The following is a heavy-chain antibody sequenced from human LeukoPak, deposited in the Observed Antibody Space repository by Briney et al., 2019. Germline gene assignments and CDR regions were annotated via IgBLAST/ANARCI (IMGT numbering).Heavy chain of an antibody. D-gene: IGHD2-2*01. J-gene: IGHJ5*02. V-gene: IGHV4-59*08. CDR2: IYYSGST. Sequence: SETLSLTCTVSGGSISSYYWSWIRQPPGKGLERIGYIYYSGSTNYNPSLKSRVTISVDTSKNQFSLNLSSVTAADTAVYYCARLCSSTSCPPYHWGQGTLVTVSS. CDR1: GGSISSYY. CDR3: ARLCSSTSCPPYH.